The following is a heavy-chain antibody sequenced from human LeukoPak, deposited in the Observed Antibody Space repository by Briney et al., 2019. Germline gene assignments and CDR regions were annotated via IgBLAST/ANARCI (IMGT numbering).Heavy chain of an antibody. CDR2: ISSSSSYI. D-gene: IGHD3-22*01. V-gene: IGHV3-21*01. CDR1: GFTFSSYS. J-gene: IGHJ4*02. Sequence: PGGSLRLSCAASGFTFSSYSMNWVRQAPGKGLEWVSSISSSSSYIYYADSVKGRFTISRDNAKNSLYLQMNSLRAEDTAVYYCARFPPDDSSSYYDYWGQGTLVTVSS. CDR3: ARFPPDDSSSYYDY.